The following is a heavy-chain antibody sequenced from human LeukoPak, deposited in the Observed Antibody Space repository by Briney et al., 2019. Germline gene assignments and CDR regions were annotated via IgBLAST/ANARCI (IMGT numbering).Heavy chain of an antibody. Sequence: GGSLTLSCAASGFTFSDYYMSRIRQAPGKGLEWVSYISSSSSYTNYADSVKGRFTISRDNAKNSLYLQMNSLRAEDTAAYYCARDNGFGELFPTCWGQGTLVTVSS. V-gene: IGHV3-11*06. D-gene: IGHD3-10*01. CDR3: ARDNGFGELFPTC. CDR2: ISSSSSYT. J-gene: IGHJ4*02. CDR1: GFTFSDYY.